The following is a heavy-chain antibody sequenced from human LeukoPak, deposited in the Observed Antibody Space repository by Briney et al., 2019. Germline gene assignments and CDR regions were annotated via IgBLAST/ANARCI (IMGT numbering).Heavy chain of an antibody. J-gene: IGHJ6*04. V-gene: IGHV3-48*03. CDR2: ISSSGSTI. Sequence: GGSLRLSCAASGFTFSSYEMNCVRQAPGKGLEWVSYISSSGSTIYYADSVKGRFTISRDNAKNSLYLQMNSLRAEDTAVYYCAELGITMIGGVWGKGTTVTVSS. CDR3: AELGITMIGGV. D-gene: IGHD3-10*02. CDR1: GFTFSSYE.